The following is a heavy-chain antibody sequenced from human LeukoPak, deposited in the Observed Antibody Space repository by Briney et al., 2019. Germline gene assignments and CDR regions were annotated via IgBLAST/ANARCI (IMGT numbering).Heavy chain of an antibody. CDR2: INSDGSST. CDR1: GFTFSTFA. CDR3: ARWDTASGVFDY. V-gene: IGHV3-74*01. Sequence: GGSLRLSCAASGFTFSTFAMIWVRQPPGKGLVWVSRINSDGSSTSYADSVKGRFTISRDNAKNSLYLQTNSLRAEDTALYYCARWDTASGVFDYWGQGTLVTVSS. D-gene: IGHD5-18*01. J-gene: IGHJ4*02.